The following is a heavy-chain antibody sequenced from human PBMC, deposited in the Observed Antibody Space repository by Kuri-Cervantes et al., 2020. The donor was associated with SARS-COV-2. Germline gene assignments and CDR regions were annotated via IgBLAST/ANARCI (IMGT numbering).Heavy chain of an antibody. D-gene: IGHD3-3*01. CDR1: GFTFSSYA. Sequence: GESLRLSCAASGFTFSSYAMSWVRQAPGKGLEWVSAISGSGGSTYYADSVKGRFTISRDNSKNTLYLQMNSLRAEDTAVYYCASARFLEWLSLGVMDVWGKGTTVTVSS. CDR2: ISGSGGST. V-gene: IGHV3-23*01. CDR3: ASARFLEWLSLGVMDV. J-gene: IGHJ6*03.